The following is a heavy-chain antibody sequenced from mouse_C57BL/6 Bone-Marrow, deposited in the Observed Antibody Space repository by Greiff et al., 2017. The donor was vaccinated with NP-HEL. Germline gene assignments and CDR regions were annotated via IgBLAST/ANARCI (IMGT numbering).Heavy chain of an antibody. D-gene: IGHD2-12*01. V-gene: IGHV1-81*01. J-gene: IGHJ4*01. Sequence: QVQLQQSGAELARPGASVKLSCKASGYTFTSYGISWVKQRTGQGLEWIGEIFPRSGNTYYNEKFKGKATLTADKSSSTAYMELRSLTSEDSAVYFCAREGNYSPRMDYWGQGTSVTVSS. CDR2: IFPRSGNT. CDR3: AREGNYSPRMDY. CDR1: GYTFTSYG.